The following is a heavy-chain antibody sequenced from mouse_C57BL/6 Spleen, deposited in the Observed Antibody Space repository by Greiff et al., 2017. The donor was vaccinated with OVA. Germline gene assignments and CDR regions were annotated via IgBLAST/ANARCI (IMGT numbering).Heavy chain of an antibody. J-gene: IGHJ1*03. CDR1: GYTFTSYW. D-gene: IGHD3-1*01. V-gene: IGHV1-52*01. CDR3: ARSSASEGYFEV. Sequence: QVQLQQPGAELVRPGSSVKLSCKASGYTFTSYWMHWVKQRPIQGLEWIGNIDPSDSETHYNQKFKDKATLTVDKSSSTAYMQLSSLTSEDSAVYYCARSSASEGYFEVWGTGTTVTVSS. CDR2: IDPSDSET.